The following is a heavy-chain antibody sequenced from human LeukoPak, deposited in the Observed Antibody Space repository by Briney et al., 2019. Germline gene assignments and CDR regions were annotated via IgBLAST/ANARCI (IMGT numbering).Heavy chain of an antibody. CDR2: ISAYNGNT. J-gene: IGHJ6*03. CDR1: GYTFTSYG. Sequence: ASVKVSCKASGYTFTSYGISWVRQAPGQGLEWMGWISAYNGNTNYAQKLQGRVTMTTDTSTSTAYMELRSLRSDDTAVYYGARVCGDCSSSSCYLEGHYYYYMDVWGKGTTVTISS. V-gene: IGHV1-18*01. CDR3: ARVCGDCSSSSCYLEGHYYYYMDV. D-gene: IGHD2-2*01.